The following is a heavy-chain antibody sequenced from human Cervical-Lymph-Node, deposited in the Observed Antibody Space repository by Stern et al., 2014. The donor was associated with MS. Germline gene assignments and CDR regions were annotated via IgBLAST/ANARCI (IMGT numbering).Heavy chain of an antibody. D-gene: IGHD2-2*01. V-gene: IGHV3-30*04. J-gene: IGHJ6*02. Sequence: EQLVESGGGVVQPWTSPRRPCGGSGFTFRNQAVYWVRPAPGQGLEWVALISYVGRNEYYASRGKGRFTISRDNSKDTSYLYMNSLRAEDAALYYCGGGYCRSTSCYYGIDVWGQGTTVTVSS. CDR3: GGGYCRSTSCYYGIDV. CDR2: ISYVGRNE. CDR1: GFTFRNQA.